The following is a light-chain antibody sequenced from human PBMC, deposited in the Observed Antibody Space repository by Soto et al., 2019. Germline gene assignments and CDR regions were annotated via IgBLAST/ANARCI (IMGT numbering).Light chain of an antibody. Sequence: SSELTQPPSVSVAPGQTARISCGGDNIGSKSVHWYQQRPGQAPLLVVYDDTDRPSGIPERISGSNSGNTASLTIRRVEAGDEADYYCQVWDSVNDRTVFGGGTQLTVL. J-gene: IGLJ2*01. V-gene: IGLV3-21*02. CDR3: QVWDSVNDRTV. CDR2: DDT. CDR1: NIGSKS.